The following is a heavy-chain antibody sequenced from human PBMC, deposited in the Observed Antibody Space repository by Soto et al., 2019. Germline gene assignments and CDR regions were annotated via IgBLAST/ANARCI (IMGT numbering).Heavy chain of an antibody. CDR2: INPNSGGT. CDR3: ARGGYYGSGNGNYYYYMDV. J-gene: IGHJ6*03. Sequence: ASVKVSCKASGYTFTGYYMHWVRQAPGQGLEWMGWINPNSGGTNYAQKFQGWVTMTRDTSISTAYMELSRLRSDDTAVYYCARGGYYGSGNGNYYYYMDVWGKGTTVTVSS. D-gene: IGHD3-10*01. V-gene: IGHV1-2*04. CDR1: GYTFTGYY.